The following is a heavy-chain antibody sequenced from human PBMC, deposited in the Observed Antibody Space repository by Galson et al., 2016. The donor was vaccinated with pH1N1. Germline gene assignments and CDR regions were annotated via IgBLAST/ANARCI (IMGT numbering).Heavy chain of an antibody. CDR2: IHTTTGDP. D-gene: IGHD3-16*01. Sequence: SVKVSCKASGYTFASYAINWVRQVPGQGLEWMGWIHTTTGDPSYGPGFTGRFVFSLDTSVTTAYLQISSLKTEDAAVYYCARDRRHSYGKDFDPWGQGTLVIVSA. CDR3: ARDRRHSYGKDFDP. J-gene: IGHJ5*02. CDR1: GYTFASYA. V-gene: IGHV7-4-1*02.